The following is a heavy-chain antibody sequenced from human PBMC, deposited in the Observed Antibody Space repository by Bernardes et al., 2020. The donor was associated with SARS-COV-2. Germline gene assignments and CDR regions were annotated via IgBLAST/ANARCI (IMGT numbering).Heavy chain of an antibody. CDR1: GGSMSSNY. CDR2: IYYRGST. V-gene: IGHV4-59*01. Sequence: ETLSLTCTVSGGSMSSNYWSWVRQSPGGGLEWIGYIYYRGSTNYNPSLKGRVTISVDTSKSQFSLRLSSVSAADTAVYFCARGTTNNWFDSWGPGTLVTVST. J-gene: IGHJ5*01. CDR3: ARGTTNNWFDS.